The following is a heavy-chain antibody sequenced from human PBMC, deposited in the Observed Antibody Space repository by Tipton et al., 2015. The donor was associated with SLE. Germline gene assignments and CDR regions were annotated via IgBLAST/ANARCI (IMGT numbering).Heavy chain of an antibody. J-gene: IGHJ3*02. V-gene: IGHV4-39*07. Sequence: LRLSCTVSGGSISSSSYYWGWIRQPPGKGLEWIGSIYYSGSTYYNPSLKSRVTISVDTSKNQFSLKLSSVTAADTAVYYCARDFWSQIVGAGGAFHIWGQGTMVTVSS. CDR2: IYYSGST. D-gene: IGHD1-26*01. CDR3: ARDFWSQIVGAGGAFHI. CDR1: GGSISSSSYY.